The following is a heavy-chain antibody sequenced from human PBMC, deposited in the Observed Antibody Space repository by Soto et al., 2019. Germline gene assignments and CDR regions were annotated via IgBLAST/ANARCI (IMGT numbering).Heavy chain of an antibody. CDR2: ISGSGGST. J-gene: IGHJ4*02. CDR1: GFTFSSYA. CDR3: ARRYCSGGSCNIDY. D-gene: IGHD2-15*01. V-gene: IGHV3-23*01. Sequence: GGSLRLSCAASGFTFSSYAMSWVRQAPGKGLEWVSAISGSGGSTYYADSVKGRFTISRDNSKNTLYLQMNSLRAEDTAVYYCARRYCSGGSCNIDYWGQGTPVTVSS.